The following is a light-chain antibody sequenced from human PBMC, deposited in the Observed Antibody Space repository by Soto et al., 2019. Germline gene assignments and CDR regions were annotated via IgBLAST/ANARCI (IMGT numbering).Light chain of an antibody. V-gene: IGLV2-14*03. Sequence: QSVLTQPASVSGSPGQWIAISCIGTSSDVGGYNYVSWYQQHPGKAPKLMIYEVSNRPSGVSNRFSGSKSGNTASLTISGLQAEDEAEYYCSSYTSSSSLGVFGTGTKVTAL. CDR2: EVS. J-gene: IGLJ1*01. CDR1: SSDVGGYNY. CDR3: SSYTSSSSLGV.